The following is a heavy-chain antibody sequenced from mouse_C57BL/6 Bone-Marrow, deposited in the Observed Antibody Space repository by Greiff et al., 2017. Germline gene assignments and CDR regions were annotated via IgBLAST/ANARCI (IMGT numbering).Heavy chain of an antibody. Sequence: EVKLKESGPGLVKPSQSLSLTCSVTGYSITSGYYWNWIRQFPGNKLEWMGYISYDGSNNYNPSLKNRISITRDTSKNQFFLKLNSVTTEDTATYYCARGGYITTVLPDWGQGTLVTVSA. CDR2: ISYDGSN. J-gene: IGHJ3*01. CDR3: ARGGYITTVLPD. V-gene: IGHV3-6*01. CDR1: GYSITSGYY. D-gene: IGHD1-1*01.